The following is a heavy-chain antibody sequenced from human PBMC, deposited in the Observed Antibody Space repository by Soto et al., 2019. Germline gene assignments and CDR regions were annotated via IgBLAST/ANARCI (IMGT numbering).Heavy chain of an antibody. J-gene: IGHJ3*02. CDR1: GFTFSSYW. CDR3: ARAGRITIFSTGYPLNAFDI. Sequence: EAQLVETGGGLVQPGGSLRLSCAASGFTFSSYWLRWVRQAPGQGLEWVANIKQDGSEKYYVDSVKGRFTISRDNAKNSLYLQMNSLRAEDTAVYYCARAGRITIFSTGYPLNAFDIWGQGTMVTVSS. V-gene: IGHV3-7*01. D-gene: IGHD3-9*01. CDR2: IKQDGSEK.